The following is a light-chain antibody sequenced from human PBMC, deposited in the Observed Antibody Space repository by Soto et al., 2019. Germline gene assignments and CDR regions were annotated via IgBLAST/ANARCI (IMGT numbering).Light chain of an antibody. CDR1: SSDIGSYHL. CDR3: CSYAGSNWGYV. Sequence: QSALTQPASVSGSPGQSITISCTGTSSDIGSYHLVPWYQHQSGKAPKLIIYKVSQWPSGVSDRFSASKSGNTASLTISGLQAEDEADYYCCSYAGSNWGYVFGTGTKVTVL. V-gene: IGLV2-23*02. CDR2: KVS. J-gene: IGLJ1*01.